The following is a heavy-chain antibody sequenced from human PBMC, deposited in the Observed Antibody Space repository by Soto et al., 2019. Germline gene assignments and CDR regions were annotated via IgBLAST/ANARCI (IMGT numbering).Heavy chain of an antibody. D-gene: IGHD3-22*01. CDR2: IDYSGST. Sequence: PSETLSLTCTVSGGSVSSGIYYWRWIRQPPGKGLELIVYIDYSGSTSHNPSLKSRVTISVDTSKNQFSLKLSSVTAADTAVYYCARGGYDDSSGYWSNWFDPWGQGTLVTVSS. CDR3: ARGGYDDSSGYWSNWFDP. J-gene: IGHJ5*02. CDR1: GGSVSSGIYY. V-gene: IGHV4-61*01.